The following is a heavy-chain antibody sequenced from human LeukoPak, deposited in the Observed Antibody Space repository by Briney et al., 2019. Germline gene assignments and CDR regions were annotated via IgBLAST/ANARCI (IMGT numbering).Heavy chain of an antibody. CDR2: INPNSGGT. D-gene: IGHD1-26*01. CDR3: ARDDSGSYSVDY. V-gene: IGHV1-2*02. Sequence: ASVKVSCKAAGYTFTGYYMHWVRQAPGQGLEWMGWINPNSGGTNYAQKFQGRVTMTRDTSISTAYMELSRLRSDGTAVYYCARDDSGSYSVDYWGQGTLVTVSS. CDR1: GYTFTGYY. J-gene: IGHJ4*02.